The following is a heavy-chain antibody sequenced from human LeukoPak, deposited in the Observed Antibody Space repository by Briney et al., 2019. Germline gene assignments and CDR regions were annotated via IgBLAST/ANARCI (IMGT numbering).Heavy chain of an antibody. CDR3: AKGFRSGTYPLDY. CDR1: GFIFTNHA. D-gene: IGHD3-10*01. V-gene: IGHV3-23*01. J-gene: IGHJ4*02. CDR2: ISGSGGST. Sequence: PGGSLRLSCAASGFIFTNHAMNWVSQAPGKGLEWVSGISGSGGSTYYAGSVKGRFTISRDNSKNTLYMQMNSLRAEETAVYYCAKGFRSGTYPLDYWGQGTLVTVSS.